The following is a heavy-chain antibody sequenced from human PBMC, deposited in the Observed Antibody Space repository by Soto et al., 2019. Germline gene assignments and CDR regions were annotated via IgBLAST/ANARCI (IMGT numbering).Heavy chain of an antibody. CDR2: TNHSGST. J-gene: IGHJ4*02. Sequence: SETLSLTCTVSGVSIFSHSYYWGWIRQAPGKGLEWIATTNHSGSTYHNPSLKSRVTMSVDTSKNQFSLNLSSVTAADTAVYYCARRYAPRYSSGNNHFDLWGQGTLVTVSS. CDR3: ARRYAPRYSSGNNHFDL. D-gene: IGHD2-15*01. CDR1: GVSIFSHSYY. V-gene: IGHV4-39*01.